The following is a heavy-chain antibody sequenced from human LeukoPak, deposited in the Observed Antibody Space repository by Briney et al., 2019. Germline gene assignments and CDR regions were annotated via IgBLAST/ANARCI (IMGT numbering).Heavy chain of an antibody. CDR1: GGSISSSDYY. J-gene: IGHJ4*02. CDR2: IYYSGST. Sequence: PSETLSLTCTVSGGSISSSDYYWGWIRQPPGKGLEWIGSIYYSGSTYYNPSLESRVTISVDTSKNQFSLKLSSVTAADTAVYYCARHSYHPWEFDYWGQGTLVTVSS. CDR3: ARHSYHPWEFDY. V-gene: IGHV4-39*01. D-gene: IGHD3-16*02.